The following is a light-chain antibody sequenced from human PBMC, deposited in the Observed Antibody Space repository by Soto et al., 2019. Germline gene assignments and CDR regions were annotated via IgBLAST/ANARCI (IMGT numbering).Light chain of an antibody. J-gene: IGLJ1*01. V-gene: IGLV2-14*01. CDR3: SSYTSSSTPS. CDR2: DVS. CDR1: SSDVGGYNY. Sequence: QSVLTQPASVSGSPGQSITISCTGTSSDVGGYNYVSWYQQHPGKAPELMIYDVSNRPSGVSNRFSGSKSGNTASLTISGLQAEDEADYYCSSYTSSSTPSFGTGTKLTVL.